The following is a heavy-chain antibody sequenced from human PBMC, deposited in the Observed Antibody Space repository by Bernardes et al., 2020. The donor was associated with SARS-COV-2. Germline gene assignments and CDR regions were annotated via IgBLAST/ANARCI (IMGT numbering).Heavy chain of an antibody. J-gene: IGHJ4*02. D-gene: IGHD3-3*01. Sequence: GGSLRLSCAASGFTVSSNYMSWVRQAPGKGLEWVSVIYSGGSTYYADSVKGRFTISRDNSKNTLYLQMNSLRAEDTAVYYCARDGIGITIFGVATRDYWGQGTLVTVSS. CDR3: ARDGIGITIFGVATRDY. CDR1: GFTVSSNY. V-gene: IGHV3-53*01. CDR2: IYSGGST.